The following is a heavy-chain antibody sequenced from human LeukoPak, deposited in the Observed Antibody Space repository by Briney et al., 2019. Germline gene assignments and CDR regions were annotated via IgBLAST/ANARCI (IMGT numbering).Heavy chain of an antibody. CDR1: GGSISSGGYY. Sequence: PSEILSLTCTVSGGSISSGGYYWSWIRQHPGKGLEWIGYIYYSGSTYYNPSLKSRVTVSGDTSKNQFSLKLSSVTGADTAVYYCAREGDYVHGMAVWGQGTTVTVPS. CDR3: AREGDYVHGMAV. CDR2: IYYSGST. J-gene: IGHJ6*02. D-gene: IGHD4-17*01. V-gene: IGHV4-31*03.